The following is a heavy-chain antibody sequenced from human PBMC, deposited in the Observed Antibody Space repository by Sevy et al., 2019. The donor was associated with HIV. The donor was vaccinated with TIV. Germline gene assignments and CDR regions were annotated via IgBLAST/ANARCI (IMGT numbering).Heavy chain of an antibody. CDR2: IYYSGST. Sequence: TLSLTCTVSGGSMSSGDYYWSWIRQPPGKGLEWIEYIYYSGSTYYNPSLKSRVTISVDTSKNQFSLNLSSVTAADTAVYYCARAVQTGTRYRGWFDPWGQGTLVTVSS. J-gene: IGHJ5*02. V-gene: IGHV4-30-4*01. D-gene: IGHD1-1*01. CDR3: ARAVQTGTRYRGWFDP. CDR1: GGSMSSGDYY.